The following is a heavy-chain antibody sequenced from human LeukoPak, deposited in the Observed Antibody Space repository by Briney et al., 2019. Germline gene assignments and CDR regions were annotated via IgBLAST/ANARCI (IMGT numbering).Heavy chain of an antibody. J-gene: IGHJ3*02. V-gene: IGHV1-2*02. D-gene: IGHD3-3*01. Sequence: GASVKVSCKASGYTFTGYYMHWVRQAPGQGLEWMGWINPNSGGTNYAQKFQGRVTMTRDTSISTAYMELSRLRSDDTAVYYRATPPLDDFWSGGRLDIWGQGTMVTVSS. CDR3: ATPPLDDFWSGGRLDI. CDR2: INPNSGGT. CDR1: GYTFTGYY.